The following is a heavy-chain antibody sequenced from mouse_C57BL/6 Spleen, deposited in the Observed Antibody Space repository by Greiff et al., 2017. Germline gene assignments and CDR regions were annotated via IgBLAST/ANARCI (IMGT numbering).Heavy chain of an antibody. CDR2: INPSTGGT. J-gene: IGHJ2*01. CDR3: ARVDYDLDY. V-gene: IGHV1-42*01. D-gene: IGHD2-4*01. CDR1: GYSFTGYY. Sequence: VHVKQSGPELVKPGASVKISCKASGYSFTGYYMNWVKQSPEKSLEWIGEINPSTGGTTYNQKFKAKATLTVDKSSSTAYMQLKSLTSEDSAVYYCARVDYDLDYWGQGTTLTVSS.